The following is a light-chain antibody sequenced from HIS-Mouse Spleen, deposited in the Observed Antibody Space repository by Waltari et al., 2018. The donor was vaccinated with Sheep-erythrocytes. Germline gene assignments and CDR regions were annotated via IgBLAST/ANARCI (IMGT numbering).Light chain of an antibody. V-gene: IGLV1-40*01. Sequence: QSVLTQPPSVSGAPGQRVTISCTGSSPNIGAGYDVHWYQQLPGTAPKLLIYGTSNRPSGVPDRFSGSKSGTSASLAITGLQAEDEADYYCQSYDSSLSAVVFGGGTKLTVL. CDR2: GTS. CDR3: QSYDSSLSAVV. J-gene: IGLJ2*01. CDR1: SPNIGAGYD.